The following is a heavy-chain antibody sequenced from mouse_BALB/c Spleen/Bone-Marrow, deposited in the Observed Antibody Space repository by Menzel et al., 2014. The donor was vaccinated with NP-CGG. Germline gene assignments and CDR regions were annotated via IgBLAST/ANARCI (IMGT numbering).Heavy chain of an antibody. D-gene: IGHD1-1*01. CDR2: IRNEANGYTT. J-gene: IGHJ1*01. Sequence: EVKLVESGGGLVQPGGSLRLSCATSGFTFTDYYMTWVRQPSGKALEWLSFIRNEANGYTTEYSASVKGRFTISRDNSQSILYLQMNTLRPEDSATYYCARDNGSSPSYWFFNVWGAGTTVTVSS. CDR3: ARDNGSSPSYWFFNV. V-gene: IGHV7-3*02. CDR1: GFTFTDYY.